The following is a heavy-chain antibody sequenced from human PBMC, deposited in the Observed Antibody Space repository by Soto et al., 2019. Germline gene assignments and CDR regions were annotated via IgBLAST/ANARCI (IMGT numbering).Heavy chain of an antibody. V-gene: IGHV4-39*01. Sequence: QLQLQESGPGLVKPSETLSLTCTVSGGSISSSSYYWGWIRQPPGKGLEWIGSIFYSGSTYYNPSLKCRVTISVDMSKNQFSLKLSSVTAADTAVYYCARHLTYCSAGSCYSDFPYYGMDVWGQGTTVTVSS. CDR2: IFYSGST. CDR1: GGSISSSSYY. CDR3: ARHLTYCSAGSCYSDFPYYGMDV. J-gene: IGHJ6*02. D-gene: IGHD2-15*01.